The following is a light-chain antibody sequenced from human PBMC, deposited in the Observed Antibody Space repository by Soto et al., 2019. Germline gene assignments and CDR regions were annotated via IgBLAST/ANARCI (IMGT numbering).Light chain of an antibody. CDR2: GNN. V-gene: IGLV1-40*01. J-gene: IGLJ2*01. Sequence: QPVLTQPPSVSGALGQRVTISCTGTPSNIGAGFDVHWYQQFPGTAPKLLIFGNNNRPSGVPDRFSGSKSGTSASLAITGRQAEDESNYYCQSSDTRLSDLVFGGATKLTVL. CDR3: QSSDTRLSDLV. CDR1: PSNIGAGFD.